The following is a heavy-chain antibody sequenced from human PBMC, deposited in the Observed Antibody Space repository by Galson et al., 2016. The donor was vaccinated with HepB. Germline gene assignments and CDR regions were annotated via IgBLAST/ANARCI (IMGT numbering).Heavy chain of an antibody. J-gene: IGHJ5*02. CDR3: ARDGYCSGGSCSSSWFDP. CDR1: GYTFTRYG. Sequence: SVKVSCKASGYTFTRYGISWVRQAPGQGLEWMGWINSYNGNRNYAQKFKGRATMTTDTSTSTAYLEVRSLRSDDTAVYYCARDGYCSGGSCSSSWFDPWGQGTLVTVSS. CDR2: INSYNGNR. D-gene: IGHD2-15*01. V-gene: IGHV1-18*04.